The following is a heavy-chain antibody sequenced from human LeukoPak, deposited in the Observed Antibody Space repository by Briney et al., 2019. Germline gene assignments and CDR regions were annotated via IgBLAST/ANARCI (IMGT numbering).Heavy chain of an antibody. CDR3: ALVSLYSSSWYGDY. Sequence: GGSLRLSCEASGFTLSTYAVSWVRQAPGKGLEWVSAISGSDGTTYYADSVKGRFTISRDISKNTLFLQVNSLRAEDTALYYCALVSLYSSSWYGDYWGQGTLVTVSS. D-gene: IGHD6-13*01. CDR2: ISGSDGTT. CDR1: GFTLSTYA. V-gene: IGHV3-23*01. J-gene: IGHJ4*02.